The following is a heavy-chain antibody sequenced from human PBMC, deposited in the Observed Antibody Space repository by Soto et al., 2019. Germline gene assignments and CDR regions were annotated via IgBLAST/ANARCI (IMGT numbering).Heavy chain of an antibody. J-gene: IGHJ4*02. CDR3: AKDHDYVWGSYRKPTSYFDY. CDR1: GFTFSSYA. D-gene: IGHD3-16*02. Sequence: GGSLRLSCAASGFTFSSYAMSWVRQAPGKGLEWVSAISGSGGSTYYADSVKGRFTISRDNSKNTLYLQMNSLRAEDTAVYYCAKDHDYVWGSYRKPTSYFDYWGQGTLVTVSS. V-gene: IGHV3-23*01. CDR2: ISGSGGST.